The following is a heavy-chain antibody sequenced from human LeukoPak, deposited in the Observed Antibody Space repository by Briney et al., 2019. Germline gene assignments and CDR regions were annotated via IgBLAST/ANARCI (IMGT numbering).Heavy chain of an antibody. CDR2: IYYSGST. CDR3: ARMLRMATIGGIAY. J-gene: IGHJ4*02. Sequence: PSETLSLTCTVSGGSISSYYWSWIRQPPGKGLEWIGYIYYSGSTNYNPSLKSRVTISVDTSKNQFSLKLSSVTAADTAVYYCARMLRMATIGGIAYWGQGTLVTVSS. D-gene: IGHD5-24*01. V-gene: IGHV4-59*01. CDR1: GGSISSYY.